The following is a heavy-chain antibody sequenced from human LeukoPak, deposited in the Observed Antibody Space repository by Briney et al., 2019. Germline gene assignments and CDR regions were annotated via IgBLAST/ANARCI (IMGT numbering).Heavy chain of an antibody. D-gene: IGHD4-17*01. CDR3: AKNTVTQGTFDY. CDR2: ISYDGSNK. V-gene: IGHV3-30*18. Sequence: GGSLRLSCAASGFTFGSYGMHWVRQAPGKGLEWVAVISYDGSNKYYADSVKGRFAISRDNSKNTLYLQMNSLRAEDTAVYYCAKNTVTQGTFDYWGQGTLVTVSS. J-gene: IGHJ4*02. CDR1: GFTFGSYG.